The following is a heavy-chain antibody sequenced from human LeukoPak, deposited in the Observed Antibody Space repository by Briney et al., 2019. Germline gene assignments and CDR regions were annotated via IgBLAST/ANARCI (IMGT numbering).Heavy chain of an antibody. D-gene: IGHD6-13*01. Sequence: SQTLSLTCTVSGGSISNGGYYWSWIRQPPGKGLEWNGYIYQSGSTNYNPSLKSRVTISVDTSKNQFSLKLSSVTAADTAVYYCARLPPYSSSWYFDYWGQGTLVTVSS. CDR3: ARLPPYSSSWYFDY. CDR2: IYQSGST. J-gene: IGHJ4*02. CDR1: GGSISNGGYY. V-gene: IGHV4-30-2*01.